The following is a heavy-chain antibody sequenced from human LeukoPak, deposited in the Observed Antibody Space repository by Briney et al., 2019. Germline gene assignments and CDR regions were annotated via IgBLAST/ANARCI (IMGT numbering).Heavy chain of an antibody. Sequence: SETLSLTCTVSGYSISSGYYWGWIRQPPGKGLEWVGSFYHSGSTYYNPSLKSRVTISVDTSKNQFSLKLRSVTAADTAVYYCAREGSRIYGSGSYYQIWGQGTLVTVSS. J-gene: IGHJ4*02. D-gene: IGHD3-10*01. CDR3: AREGSRIYGSGSYYQI. V-gene: IGHV4-38-2*02. CDR1: GYSISSGYY. CDR2: FYHSGST.